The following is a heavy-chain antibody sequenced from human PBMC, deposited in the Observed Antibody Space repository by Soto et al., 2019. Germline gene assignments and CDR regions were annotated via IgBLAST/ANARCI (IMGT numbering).Heavy chain of an antibody. V-gene: IGHV3-30*18. CDR2: ISYDGSNK. J-gene: IGHJ4*02. Sequence: GGSLRLSCAASGFTFSSYGMHWVRQAPGKGLEWVAVISYDGSNKYYADSVKGRFTISRDNSKNTLYLQMNSLRAEDTAVYYCAKFHDYGDYHNFDYWGQGTLVTVSS. D-gene: IGHD4-17*01. CDR3: AKFHDYGDYHNFDY. CDR1: GFTFSSYG.